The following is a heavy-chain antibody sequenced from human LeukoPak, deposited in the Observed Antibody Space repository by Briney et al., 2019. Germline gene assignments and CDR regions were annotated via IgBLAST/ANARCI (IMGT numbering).Heavy chain of an antibody. J-gene: IGHJ3*02. CDR2: IYYSGST. V-gene: IGHV4-59*01. Sequence: SETLSLTCTVSGGSISSYYWSWIRQPPGKGLEWIGYIYYSGSTNYSPSLKSRVTISVDTSKNQFSLKLSSVTAADTAVYYCAREGLIWGAFDIWGRGTMVTVSS. CDR1: GGSISSYY. CDR3: AREGLIWGAFDI. D-gene: IGHD2-8*01.